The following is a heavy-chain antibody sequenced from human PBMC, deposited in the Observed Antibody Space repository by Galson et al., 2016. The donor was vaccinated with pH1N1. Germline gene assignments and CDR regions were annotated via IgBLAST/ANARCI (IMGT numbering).Heavy chain of an antibody. CDR2: INQDGSRK. CDR3: ATEDYYTSLY. Sequence: SLRLSCAASGFIFSDYWMSWVRQAPGKGLEWVAKINQDGSRKYYVDSMKGRCTISRDNAENSLSLQMNNQRVEDTALYYCATEDYYTSLYWGQGILVTVSS. D-gene: IGHD1-26*01. J-gene: IGHJ4*02. CDR1: GFIFSDYW. V-gene: IGHV3-7*01.